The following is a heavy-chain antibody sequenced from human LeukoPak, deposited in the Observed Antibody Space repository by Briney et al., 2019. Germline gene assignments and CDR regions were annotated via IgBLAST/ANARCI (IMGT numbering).Heavy chain of an antibody. J-gene: IGHJ4*02. V-gene: IGHV3-23*01. CDR1: GFTFSNYA. CDR2: ISTSGGST. Sequence: SGGSLRLSCAASGFTFSNYAVTWVRQAPGKGLEWVSAISTSGGSTFYADSVKGRFTISRDNSKNTVYLQMNSLRAEDTAVYYCAKGVLSPVIVPFDFWRQGTLVTVSS. D-gene: IGHD2/OR15-2a*01. CDR3: AKGVLSPVIVPFDF.